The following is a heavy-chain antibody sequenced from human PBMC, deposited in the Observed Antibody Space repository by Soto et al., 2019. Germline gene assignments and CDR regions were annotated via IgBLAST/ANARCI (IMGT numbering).Heavy chain of an antibody. V-gene: IGHV4-59*01. J-gene: IGHJ4*02. Sequence: PSETLSLTCTVSGGSISGYYWSWIRQPPGKGLEWIGYMYNTGSTVYNPSFKSRFTISVDTSKNQFSLKLNSVTAADTAVYYCAKRATGTYFDYWGQGTLVTVSS. CDR1: GGSISGYY. CDR2: MYNTGST. D-gene: IGHD1-1*01. CDR3: AKRATGTYFDY.